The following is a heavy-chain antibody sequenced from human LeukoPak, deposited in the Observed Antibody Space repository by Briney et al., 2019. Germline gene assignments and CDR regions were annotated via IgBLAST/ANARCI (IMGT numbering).Heavy chain of an antibody. CDR1: GFTFTSYD. D-gene: IGHD2-21*02. Sequence: ASVKVSCKASGFTFTSYDINWVRQATGQGLEWMGWISPYNGNTIYAQKLQGRVTMTTDTSTSTAYMELTSLRSDDTAVYFCAREFRVVMTAFLDYWGQGTLVIVSS. CDR3: AREFRVVMTAFLDY. J-gene: IGHJ4*02. CDR2: ISPYNGNT. V-gene: IGHV1-18*01.